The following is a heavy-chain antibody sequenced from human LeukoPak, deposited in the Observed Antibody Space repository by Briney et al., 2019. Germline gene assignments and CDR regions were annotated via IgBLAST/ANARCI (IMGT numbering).Heavy chain of an antibody. V-gene: IGHV1-2*06. Sequence: GASVKVSCKASGYTFTGYYMHWVRQAPGQGLEWMGRINPNSGGTNYAQKFQGRVTMTRDTSTSTVYMELSSLRSDDTAVYYCARVLNGYNIRDYFDYWGQGTLVTVSS. J-gene: IGHJ4*02. CDR3: ARVLNGYNIRDYFDY. CDR1: GYTFTGYY. CDR2: INPNSGGT. D-gene: IGHD5-24*01.